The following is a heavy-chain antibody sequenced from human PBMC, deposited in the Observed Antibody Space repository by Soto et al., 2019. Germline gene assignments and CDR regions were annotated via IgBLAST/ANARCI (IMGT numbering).Heavy chain of an antibody. Sequence: EVQVVESGGGLVQPGGSLRLSWAASGFTVSSHYMSWVRRAPGKGLEWVSTVYSGGSAFYVDSANGRLTVSRDIPKNTVYLAMNRFRAEDSAVYCCALELGRGAAQTNDLDVWGKGTTVTVSS. D-gene: IGHD1-26*01. J-gene: IGHJ6*04. CDR3: ALELGRGAAQTNDLDV. V-gene: IGHV3-66*01. CDR1: GFTVSSHY. CDR2: VYSGGSA.